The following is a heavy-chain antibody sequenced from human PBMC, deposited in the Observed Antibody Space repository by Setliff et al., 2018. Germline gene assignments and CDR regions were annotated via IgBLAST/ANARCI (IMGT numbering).Heavy chain of an antibody. CDR2: ISVYNGDT. D-gene: IGHD5-18*01. V-gene: IGHV1-18*01. Sequence: ASVKVSCKASGYTFRNYALAWVRQAPGQGLEWVGWISVYNGDTNYAQKFQGRVTLTTDTSTSKAYMELRSLTSDDSAFYYCARAPAVELVTIRTNSWFTYWGQGTLVTVSS. CDR1: GYTFRNYA. CDR3: ARAPAVELVTIRTNSWFTY. J-gene: IGHJ4*02.